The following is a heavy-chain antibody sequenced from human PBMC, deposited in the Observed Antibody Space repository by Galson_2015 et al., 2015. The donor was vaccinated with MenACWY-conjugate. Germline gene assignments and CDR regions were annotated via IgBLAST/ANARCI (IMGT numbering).Heavy chain of an antibody. CDR1: GYSFTTDW. CDR2: ISPGDSNT. D-gene: IGHD1-26*01. J-gene: IGHJ6*02. V-gene: IGHV5-51*01. Sequence: QSGAEVKKPGESLKISCKTTGYSFTTDWIAWVRQMPGTGLEWMGLISPGDSNTRYSPSFQGQVTISADKSISTAYLQWSSLKASDTAMYYCARHPPGGRGMDVWGQGTTVTVSS. CDR3: ARHPPGGRGMDV.